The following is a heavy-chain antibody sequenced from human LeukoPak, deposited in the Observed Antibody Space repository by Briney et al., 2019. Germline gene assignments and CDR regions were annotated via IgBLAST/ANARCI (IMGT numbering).Heavy chain of an antibody. Sequence: GGSLRLSCAASGFTFSSYAMSWVRQAPGKGLEWVSSISGSGDTTYYTGSVKGRFTISRDNSKNALYLQMSSLRAEDTAVYYCAKSQRNDQQVVQRIDYWGQGTLVTVSS. CDR3: AKSQRNDQQVVQRIDY. V-gene: IGHV3-23*01. CDR2: ISGSGDTT. D-gene: IGHD2-2*01. J-gene: IGHJ4*02. CDR1: GFTFSSYA.